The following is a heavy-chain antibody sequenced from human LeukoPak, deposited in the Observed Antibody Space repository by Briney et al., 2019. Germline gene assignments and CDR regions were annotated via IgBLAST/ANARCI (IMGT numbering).Heavy chain of an antibody. Sequence: ASVTVSCKASGYTFTSYGISWVRQAPGQGLEWMGWISAYNGNTNYAQKLQGRVTMTTDTSTSTAYMELRSLRSDDTAVYYCARTFSPEAAAAGLESDYWGQGTLVTVSS. J-gene: IGHJ4*02. CDR3: ARTFSPEAAAAGLESDY. V-gene: IGHV1-18*01. D-gene: IGHD6-13*01. CDR2: ISAYNGNT. CDR1: GYTFTSYG.